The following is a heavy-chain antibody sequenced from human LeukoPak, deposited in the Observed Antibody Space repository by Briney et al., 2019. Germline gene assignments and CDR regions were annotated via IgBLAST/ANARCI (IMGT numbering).Heavy chain of an antibody. V-gene: IGHV3-33*06. D-gene: IGHD2-2*01. CDR2: IWYDGSNK. J-gene: IGHJ6*03. CDR3: AKGLYCSSTSCYFENYYYYYMDV. Sequence: GGSLRLSCAASGFTFNSYGMHWVRQAPGKGLEWAAVIWYDGSNKKYADFVKGRFTISRDNSKNTLYLQMNSLRAEDTAVYYCAKGLYCSSTSCYFENYYYYYMDVWGKGTTVTVSS. CDR1: GFTFNSYG.